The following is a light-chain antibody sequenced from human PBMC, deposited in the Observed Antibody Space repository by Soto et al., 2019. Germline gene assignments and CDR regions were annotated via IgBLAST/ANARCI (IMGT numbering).Light chain of an antibody. CDR3: NSYTSTFTWV. Sequence: QSVLTQPASVSGSPGQSITISCTGTSSDVGGHNFVSWYQQHPGKAPKLIIYEVTNRPSGVSDRFSGSKSGNTASLTISGLQAEDEADYYCNSYTSTFTWVFGGGTQLTVL. V-gene: IGLV2-14*03. CDR1: SSDVGGHNF. J-gene: IGLJ2*01. CDR2: EVT.